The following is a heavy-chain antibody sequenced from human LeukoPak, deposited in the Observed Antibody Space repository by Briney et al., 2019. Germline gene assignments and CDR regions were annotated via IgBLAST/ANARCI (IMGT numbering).Heavy chain of an antibody. J-gene: IGHJ6*02. CDR2: INHSGST. V-gene: IGHV4-34*01. CDR1: GGSFSGYY. Sequence: SETLSLTCAVCGGSFSGYYWSWIRQPPGKGLEWIGEINHSGSTNYNPSLKSRVTISVDTSKNQFSLKLSSVTAADTAVYYCARGLMGYPYYYYGMDVWGQGTTVTVSS. D-gene: IGHD2-8*01. CDR3: ARGLMGYPYYYYGMDV.